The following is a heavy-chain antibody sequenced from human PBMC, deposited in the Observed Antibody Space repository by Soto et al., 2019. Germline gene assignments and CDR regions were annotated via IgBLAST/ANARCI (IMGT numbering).Heavy chain of an antibody. D-gene: IGHD6-19*01. Sequence: TSETLSLTCAVYGGSFSGYYWSWIRQPPGKGLEWIGEINHSGSTNYNPSLKSRVTISVDTSKNQFSLKLSSVTAADTAVYYCARTYSSGWYGWFDPWGQGTLVTVSS. CDR2: INHSGST. CDR3: ARTYSSGWYGWFDP. CDR1: GGSFSGYY. J-gene: IGHJ5*02. V-gene: IGHV4-34*01.